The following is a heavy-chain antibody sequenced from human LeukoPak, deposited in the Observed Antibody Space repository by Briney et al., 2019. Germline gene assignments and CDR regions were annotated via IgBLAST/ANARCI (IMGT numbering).Heavy chain of an antibody. Sequence: SETLSLTCTVSGGSISSYYWSWIRQPPGKGLEWIGYIYYSGSTNCSPSLKSRVTISVDTSKNQFLLKLSSVTAADTAVYYCARGPRELLYDAFDIWGQGTMVTVSS. CDR3: ARGPRELLYDAFDI. CDR1: GGSISSYY. J-gene: IGHJ3*02. CDR2: IYYSGST. D-gene: IGHD3-10*01. V-gene: IGHV4-59*01.